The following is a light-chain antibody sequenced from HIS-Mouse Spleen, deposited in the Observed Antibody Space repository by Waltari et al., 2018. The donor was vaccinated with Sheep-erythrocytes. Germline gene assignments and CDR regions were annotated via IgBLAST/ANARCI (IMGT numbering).Light chain of an antibody. CDR2: EGS. CDR1: SSDVGRYNL. Sequence: QSALTQPASVSGSPGQSITIPCTGTSSDVGRYNLVYWYQQHPGKAPKLMSYEGSKRPSGVSNRFSGSKSGNTASLTISGLQAEDEADYYCCSYAGSSTLVFGGGTKLTVL. J-gene: IGLJ2*01. CDR3: CSYAGSSTLV. V-gene: IGLV2-23*01.